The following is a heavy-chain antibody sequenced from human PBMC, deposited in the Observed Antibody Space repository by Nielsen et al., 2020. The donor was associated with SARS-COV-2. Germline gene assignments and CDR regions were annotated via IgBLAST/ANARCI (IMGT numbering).Heavy chain of an antibody. V-gene: IGHV4-4*02. CDR2: VSHSGST. Sequence: SETLSLTCAVSGGSVSSNDWWTWVRQSPGKGLEWIGEVSHSGSTNYSPSLKSRVTLSMDKTRRQFSLRLASVSAADTAVYFCARGHLVVVPSPVLGLGPFFYYFNLDVWGKGTTVIVSS. J-gene: IGHJ6*03. CDR3: ARGHLVVVPSPVLGLGPFFYYFNLDV. D-gene: IGHD2-21*01. CDR1: GGSVSSNDW.